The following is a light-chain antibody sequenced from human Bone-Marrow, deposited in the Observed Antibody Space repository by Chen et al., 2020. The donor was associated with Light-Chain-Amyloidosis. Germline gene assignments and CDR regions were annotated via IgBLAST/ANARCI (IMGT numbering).Light chain of an antibody. J-gene: IGLJ2*01. CDR3: QSADSSGTYEVI. V-gene: IGLV3-25*03. CDR2: RDT. CDR1: DLPTKY. Sequence: SYELTQPPSVSVSPGQTARNNGSGDDLPTKYAYGYQQKQGQAPVLVIHRDTERPAGISERFSGSSSGTTATLTISGVQAEDEADYHCQSADSSGTYEVIFGGGTKLTVL.